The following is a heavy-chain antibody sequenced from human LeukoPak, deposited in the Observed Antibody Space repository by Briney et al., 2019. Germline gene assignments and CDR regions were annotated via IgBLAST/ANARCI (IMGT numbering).Heavy chain of an antibody. V-gene: IGHV3-30-3*01. CDR2: ISYEGSNK. CDR3: ARDPHEYCSSTSCYGMVYYYYGMDV. CDR1: GFTFSSYA. D-gene: IGHD2-2*01. Sequence: GGSLRLSCAASGFTFSSYAMHWVRRAPGKGLEWVAVISYEGSNKYYADPVKGRFTISRDNSKNTLYLQMNSLRAEDTAVYYCARDPHEYCSSTSCYGMVYYYYGMDVWGQGTTVTVSS. J-gene: IGHJ6*02.